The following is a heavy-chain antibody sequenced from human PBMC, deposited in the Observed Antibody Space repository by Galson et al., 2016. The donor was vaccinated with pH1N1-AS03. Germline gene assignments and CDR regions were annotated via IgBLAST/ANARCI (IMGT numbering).Heavy chain of an antibody. CDR2: MNPNSGNR. D-gene: IGHD3-16*01. V-gene: IGHV1-8*01. Sequence: SVKVSCKASGYTFTSYDINWVRQAAGQGLEWMGWMNPNSGNRGYAQKFQGRVTMTRDTSISTAYMELSSLTFEDTAVYYCARGPHVMGDRNFYNGMDVWGQGTTVTVSS. J-gene: IGHJ6*02. CDR1: GYTFTSYD. CDR3: ARGPHVMGDRNFYNGMDV.